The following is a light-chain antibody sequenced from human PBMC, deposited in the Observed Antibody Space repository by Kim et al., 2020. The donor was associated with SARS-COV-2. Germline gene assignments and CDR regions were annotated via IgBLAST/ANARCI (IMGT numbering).Light chain of an antibody. J-gene: IGKJ2*01. V-gene: IGKV3-15*01. CDR3: HQYNNWPPDT. Sequence: VSPGETATLACRASQSVGDKLAWYQQKPGQAPRLLVYDASTRAPGIPARFSGGGSGTYFTLTIFSLQSEDSAVYYCHQYNNWPPDTFGQGTKLEI. CDR1: QSVGDK. CDR2: DAS.